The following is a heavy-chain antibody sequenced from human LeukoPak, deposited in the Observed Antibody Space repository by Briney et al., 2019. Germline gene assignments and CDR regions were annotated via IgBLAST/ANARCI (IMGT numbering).Heavy chain of an antibody. Sequence: ASVKVSCKASGYTFTGYYMHWVRQAPGQGLEWMGWINPNSGGTNYVQKFQGRVTMTRDTSISTAYMELSRLRSDDTAVYYCARDRGVDYCSGGSCSHYYYYMDVWGKGTTVTISS. D-gene: IGHD2-15*01. CDR3: ARDRGVDYCSGGSCSHYYYYMDV. J-gene: IGHJ6*03. V-gene: IGHV1-2*02. CDR1: GYTFTGYY. CDR2: INPNSGGT.